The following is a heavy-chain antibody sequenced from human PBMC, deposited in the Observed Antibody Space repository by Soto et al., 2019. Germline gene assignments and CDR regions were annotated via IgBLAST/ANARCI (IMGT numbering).Heavy chain of an antibody. Sequence: GGSLRLSCAASGFTFSNAWMNWVRQAPGKGLEWVGRIKSKTDGGTTDYAAPVKGRFTISRDDSKNTLYLQMNSLKTEDTAVYYCFTWYYYDSSGYLGPNWFDPWGQGTLVTVSS. J-gene: IGHJ5*02. CDR2: IKSKTDGGTT. CDR1: GFTFSNAW. CDR3: FTWYYYDSSGYLGPNWFDP. V-gene: IGHV3-15*07. D-gene: IGHD3-22*01.